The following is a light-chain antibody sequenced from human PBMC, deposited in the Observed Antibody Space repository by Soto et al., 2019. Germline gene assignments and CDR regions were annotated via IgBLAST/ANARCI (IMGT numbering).Light chain of an antibody. V-gene: IGKV4-1*01. J-gene: IGKJ5*01. Sequence: DIVMTQSPDSLTVSLRERATFNCKASLPVLRSSNNKNHLAWYQQKKAQAPKMLISGASTRESGVPDRFSGSGSGTEFTLTISSLQAEDAEVYYCQQYYDVPVTFGQGTRLDIK. CDR1: LPVLRSSNNKNH. CDR3: QQYYDVPVT. CDR2: GAS.